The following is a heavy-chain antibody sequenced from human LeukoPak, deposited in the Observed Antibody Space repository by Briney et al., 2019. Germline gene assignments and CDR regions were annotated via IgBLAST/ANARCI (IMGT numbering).Heavy chain of an antibody. CDR3: ARDLAAAGTF. Sequence: GRSLRLSCAASGFTFSSYAMHWVRQAPGKGLEWVAVISYDGSNEYYADSVKGRFTISRDNSKNTLYLQMNSLRAEDTAVYYCARDLAAAGTFWGQGTLVTVSS. CDR1: GFTFSSYA. CDR2: ISYDGSNE. V-gene: IGHV3-30*04. J-gene: IGHJ4*02. D-gene: IGHD6-13*01.